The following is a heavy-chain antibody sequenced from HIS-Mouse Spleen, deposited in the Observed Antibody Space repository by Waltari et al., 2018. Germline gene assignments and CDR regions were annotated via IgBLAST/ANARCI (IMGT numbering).Heavy chain of an antibody. J-gene: IGHJ2*01. Sequence: QLQLQESGPGLVKPSETLSLTCTVSGGSISSSSYYWGWIRQPPGKGLEWIGSIYYSGRTSYNPSLMNRVTIPVDTSTNQFSLKLSSVTAAGAAVYYCAREIPYSSSWYDWYFDLWGRGTLVTVSS. D-gene: IGHD6-13*01. CDR2: IYYSGRT. CDR1: GGSISSSSYY. V-gene: IGHV4-39*07. CDR3: AREIPYSSSWYDWYFDL.